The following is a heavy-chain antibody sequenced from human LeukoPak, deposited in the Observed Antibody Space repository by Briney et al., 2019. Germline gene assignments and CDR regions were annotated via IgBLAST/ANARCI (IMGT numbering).Heavy chain of an antibody. Sequence: GGSLRLSCAASRFTFSGYAMNWVRQAPGKGLEWVSTISSSGGSTYYADSVKGRFTISRDNSKNTVYLQMNSLRAEDTAVYYCARAYCSSSSCYEDFDYWGQGTLVTVSS. V-gene: IGHV3-23*01. CDR3: ARAYCSSSSCYEDFDY. D-gene: IGHD2-2*01. CDR2: ISSSGGST. CDR1: RFTFSGYA. J-gene: IGHJ4*02.